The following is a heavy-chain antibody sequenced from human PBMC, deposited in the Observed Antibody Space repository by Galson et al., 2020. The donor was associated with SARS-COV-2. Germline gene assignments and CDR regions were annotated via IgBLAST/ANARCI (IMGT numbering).Heavy chain of an antibody. CDR3: ARLTIFGVVILDY. D-gene: IGHD3-3*01. Sequence: GESLKISCQGSGYSFTSYWIGWVRQMPGKGLEWMGIIYPGYSDTRYSPSFQGQVPISADKPISTAYLQWSSLKASDTAMYYCARLTIFGVVILDYWGQGTLVTVSS. J-gene: IGHJ4*02. CDR1: GYSFTSYW. CDR2: IYPGYSDT. V-gene: IGHV5-51*01.